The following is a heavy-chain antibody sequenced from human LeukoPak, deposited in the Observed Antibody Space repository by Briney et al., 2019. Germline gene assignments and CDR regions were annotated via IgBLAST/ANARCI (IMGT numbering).Heavy chain of an antibody. D-gene: IGHD5-24*01. CDR3: ARCRDGYNFLDY. V-gene: IGHV4-59*08. CDR1: GGSISSYY. CDR2: IYYSGST. Sequence: SSETLPLTCTVSGGSISSYYWSWIRQPPGKGLEWIGYIYYSGSTNYNPSLKSRVTISVDTSKNQFSLKLSSVTAADTAVYYCARCRDGYNFLDYWGQGTLVTVSS. J-gene: IGHJ4*02.